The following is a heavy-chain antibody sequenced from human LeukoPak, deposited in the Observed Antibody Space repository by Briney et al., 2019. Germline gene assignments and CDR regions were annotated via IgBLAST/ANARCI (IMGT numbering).Heavy chain of an antibody. D-gene: IGHD4-17*01. J-gene: IGHJ6*02. Sequence: QTGGSLRLSCAASGFTFRNYGMHWVRQAPGKGLEWVSAISGSGGSTYYADSVKGRFTISRDNAKNSLYLQMNSLRAEDTAVYYCARENLRSPYDGMDVWGQGTTVTVSS. CDR2: ISGSGGST. V-gene: IGHV3-23*01. CDR1: GFTFRNYG. CDR3: ARENLRSPYDGMDV.